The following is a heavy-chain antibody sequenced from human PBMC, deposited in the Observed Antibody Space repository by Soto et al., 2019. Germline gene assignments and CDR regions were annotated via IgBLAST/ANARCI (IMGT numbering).Heavy chain of an antibody. V-gene: IGHV3-30*18. CDR1: GFTFSKYG. CDR3: AKGTKLPYYFDC. Sequence: GGSLRLSCAASGFTFSKYGMHWVRQAPGKGLEWVAVISYDGTNTYYADSVKGRFTISRDISENTLHLQMNSLRAEDTAVYYCAKGTKLPYYFDCWGQGALVTVSS. CDR2: ISYDGTNT. J-gene: IGHJ4*02. D-gene: IGHD3-10*01.